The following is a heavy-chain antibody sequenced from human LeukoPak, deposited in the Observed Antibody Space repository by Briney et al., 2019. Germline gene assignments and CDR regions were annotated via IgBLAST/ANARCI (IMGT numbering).Heavy chain of an antibody. D-gene: IGHD5-18*01. CDR1: GFSFSYYV. CDR3: ARARGDSSPASRYFDY. J-gene: IGHJ4*02. V-gene: IGHV3-30-3*01. Sequence: GGSLRLSCAGSGFSFSYYVMHWVRQAPGKGLEWVALIATDGGERYYADSVKGRFTISRDNSKNTLYVQMNSQRPEDTAIYYCARARGDSSPASRYFDYWGQGAPVTVSS. CDR2: IATDGGER.